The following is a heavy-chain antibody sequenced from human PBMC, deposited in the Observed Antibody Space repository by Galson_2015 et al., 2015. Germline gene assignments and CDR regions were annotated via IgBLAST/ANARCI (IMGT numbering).Heavy chain of an antibody. V-gene: IGHV3-23*01. Sequence: SLRLSCAASGFTFSSSAMNWVRQAPGKGLEWVSALSHTGSSIYYADSVKGRFTISRDNSKNTLYLHLNSLRADDTAVYYCAKDQRTMVMSAIDSWGQGARVAVSS. J-gene: IGHJ4*02. CDR2: LSHTGSSI. CDR3: AKDQRTMVMSAIDS. CDR1: GFTFSSSA. D-gene: IGHD4/OR15-4a*01.